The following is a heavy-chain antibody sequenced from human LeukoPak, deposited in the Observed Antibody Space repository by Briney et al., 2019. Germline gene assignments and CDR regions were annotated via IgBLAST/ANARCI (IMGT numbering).Heavy chain of an antibody. CDR2: IYTSGST. J-gene: IGHJ6*03. V-gene: IGHV4-61*02. Sequence: SETLSLTCTVSGGSISSGSYYWSWIRQPAGKGLEWIGRIYTSGSTNYNPSLKSRVTISVDTSKNQFSLKLSSVTAADTAVYYCARDIVVVPAARYIYYYYYMDVWGKGTTVTVSS. D-gene: IGHD2-2*01. CDR1: GGSISSGSYY. CDR3: ARDIVVVPAARYIYYYYYMDV.